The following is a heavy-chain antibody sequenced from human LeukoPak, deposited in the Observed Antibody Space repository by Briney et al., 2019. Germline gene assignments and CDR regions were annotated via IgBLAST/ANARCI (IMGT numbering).Heavy chain of an antibody. CDR1: GFTVSSNY. Sequence: GGSLRLSCAASGFTVSSNYVNWVRQAPGKGLEWVSVIYSGGSTYYADSVKGRFTISRDNSKNTLYLQMNSLRAEDTAVYYCAAGIAASGFFDYWGQGTLVTVSS. CDR3: AAGIAASGFFDY. V-gene: IGHV3-66*01. D-gene: IGHD6-13*01. CDR2: IYSGGST. J-gene: IGHJ4*02.